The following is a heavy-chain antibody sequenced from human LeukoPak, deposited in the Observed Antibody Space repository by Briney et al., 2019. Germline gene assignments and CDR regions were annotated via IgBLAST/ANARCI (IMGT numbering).Heavy chain of an antibody. CDR2: IIPIFGTA. V-gene: IGHV1-69*05. D-gene: IGHD2-8*01. J-gene: IGHJ5*02. CDR1: GYTFTSYG. Sequence: GASVTVSCKASGYTFTSYGISWVRQAPGQGLEWMGGIIPIFGTANYAQKFQGRVTITTDESTSTAYMELSSLRSEDTAVYYCVMGPYSDRSDNWFDPWGQGTLVTVSS. CDR3: VMGPYSDRSDNWFDP.